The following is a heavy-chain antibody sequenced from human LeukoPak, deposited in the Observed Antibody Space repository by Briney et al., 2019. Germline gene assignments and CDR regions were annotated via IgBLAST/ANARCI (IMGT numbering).Heavy chain of an antibody. CDR1: GFTFSSYA. D-gene: IGHD3-22*01. CDR3: GKANTMIVLRRGGGEDY. J-gene: IGHJ4*02. V-gene: IGHV3-23*01. Sequence: GGSLRLSCAASGFTFSSYAMSWVRQAPGKGLEWVSAISGSGGSTYYADSVKGRFTISRDNSKNTLYLQMNSLRAEDTAVYYCGKANTMIVLRRGGGEDYWGQGTLVTVSS. CDR2: ISGSGGST.